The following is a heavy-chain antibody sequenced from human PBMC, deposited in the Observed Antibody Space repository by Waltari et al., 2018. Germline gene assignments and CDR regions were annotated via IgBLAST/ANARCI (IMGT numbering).Heavy chain of an antibody. CDR2: ISWNSGSI. V-gene: IGHV3-9*01. D-gene: IGHD3-10*01. Sequence: EVQLVESGGGLVQPGRSLRLSCAASGFTFDDYAMHWVRQAPGKGLEWVSGISWNSGSIGYADSVKGRFTISRDNAKNSLYPQMNSLRAEDTALYYCAKDKRAYGSGSYLPDYWGQGTLVTVSS. CDR3: AKDKRAYGSGSYLPDY. CDR1: GFTFDDYA. J-gene: IGHJ4*02.